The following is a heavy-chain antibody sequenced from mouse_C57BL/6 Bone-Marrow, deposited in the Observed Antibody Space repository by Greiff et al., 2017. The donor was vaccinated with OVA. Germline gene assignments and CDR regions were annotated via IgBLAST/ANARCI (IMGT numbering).Heavy chain of an antibody. J-gene: IGHJ2*01. CDR1: GYTFTDYN. Sequence: EVQLQQSGPELVKPRSSVKMSCKASGYTFTDYNMHLLNQSHGKSLEWIGYINPNNGGTSYNQKFKGKATLTVNKSSSTAYMELRSLTSEDSAVYYCARGANWGLYYFDYWGQGTTLTVSS. V-gene: IGHV1-22*01. D-gene: IGHD4-1*01. CDR2: INPNNGGT. CDR3: ARGANWGLYYFDY.